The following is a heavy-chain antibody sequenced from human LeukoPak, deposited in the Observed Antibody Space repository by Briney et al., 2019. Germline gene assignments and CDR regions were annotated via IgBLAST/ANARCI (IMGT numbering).Heavy chain of an antibody. J-gene: IGHJ4*02. V-gene: IGHV1-8*01. D-gene: IGHD3-10*01. Sequence: ASVKVSCKASGYTFTSYDINWVRQATGQGLEWMVWMNPNSGNTGYAQKFQGRVTMTRNTSISTAYMELSSLRSEDTAVYYCARSKRFGSGSYSTPTAYWGQGTLVTVSS. CDR3: ARSKRFGSGSYSTPTAY. CDR2: MNPNSGNT. CDR1: GYTFTSYD.